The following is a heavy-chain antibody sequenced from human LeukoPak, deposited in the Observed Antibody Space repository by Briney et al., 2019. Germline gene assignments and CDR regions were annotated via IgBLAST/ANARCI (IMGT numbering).Heavy chain of an antibody. CDR3: ARDPGQYGSGARGGFDI. CDR2: IYSSGST. D-gene: IGHD3-10*01. V-gene: IGHV4-4*07. J-gene: IGHJ3*02. Sequence: PSETLSLTCTVSGGSMRSYYWSWIRQPAGKGLEWIGRIYSSGSTNHSPSPKSRVTMSVATSKNQFSLKLRSVTAADTAVYYCARDPGQYGSGARGGFDIWGQGTMVSVSS. CDR1: GGSMRSYY.